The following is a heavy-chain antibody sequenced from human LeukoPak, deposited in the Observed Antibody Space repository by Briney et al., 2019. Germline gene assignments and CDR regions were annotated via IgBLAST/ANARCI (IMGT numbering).Heavy chain of an antibody. CDR2: INPSSGAT. J-gene: IGHJ4*02. V-gene: IGHV1-2*02. CDR3: IRGPGHYFDY. CDR1: GYTFNYYY. D-gene: IGHD3-10*01. Sequence: ASVKVSCKASGYTFNYYYMHWVRQAPGKGLEWMGWINPSSGATNYAQKFQGGVTMTRDTSVSTAYMELTRLRSDDSAVFYCIRGPGHYFDYWGQGTVVTVPS.